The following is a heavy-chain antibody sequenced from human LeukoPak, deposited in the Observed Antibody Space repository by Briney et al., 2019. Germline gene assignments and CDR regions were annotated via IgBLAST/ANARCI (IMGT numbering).Heavy chain of an antibody. V-gene: IGHV4-30-4*01. CDR2: IYYSGST. J-gene: IGHJ3*02. CDR1: GGSISSGDYY. Sequence: PSETLSLTCTVSGGSISSGDYYWSWIRQPPGKGLEWIGYIYYSGSTYYNPSLKSRVTISVDTSKNQFSLKLSSVTAADTAVYYCAGGLYYYDSSGLGLDDAFDIWGQGTMVTVSS. D-gene: IGHD3-22*01. CDR3: AGGLYYYDSSGLGLDDAFDI.